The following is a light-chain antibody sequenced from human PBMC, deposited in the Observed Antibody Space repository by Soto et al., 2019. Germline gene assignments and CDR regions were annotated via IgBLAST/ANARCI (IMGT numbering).Light chain of an antibody. Sequence: EIVLTQSPGTLSLSPVESTTLSCRASQSVGRNFLAWYHQKPVRPPRLLIHRAYYRATGVPDRSSGSGSETDFTLTISSPEPDAFAVYDCHEYAASPPTFGGGTKVEIK. J-gene: IGKJ4*01. CDR1: QSVGRNF. V-gene: IGKV3-20*01. CDR2: RAY. CDR3: HEYAASPPT.